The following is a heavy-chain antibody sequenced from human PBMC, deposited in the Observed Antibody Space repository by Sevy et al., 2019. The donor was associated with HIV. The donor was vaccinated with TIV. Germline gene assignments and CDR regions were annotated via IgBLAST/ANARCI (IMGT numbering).Heavy chain of an antibody. J-gene: IGHJ6*02. D-gene: IGHD3-3*01. CDR2: IWYDGSNK. V-gene: IGHV3-33*01. CDR1: GFTFSSYG. Sequence: GGSLRLSCAASGFTFSSYGMHWVRQAPGKGLEWVAVIWYDGSNKYYADSVKGRFTISRDNSKNTLYLQMNSLRAEDTAVYYCARDLAARFLEWVYYYYGMDVWGQGTTVTVSS. CDR3: ARDLAARFLEWVYYYYGMDV.